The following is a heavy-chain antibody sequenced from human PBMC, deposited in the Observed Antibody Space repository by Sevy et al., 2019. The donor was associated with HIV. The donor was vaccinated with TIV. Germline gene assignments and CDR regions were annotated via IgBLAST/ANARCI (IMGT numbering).Heavy chain of an antibody. D-gene: IGHD6-13*01. CDR3: AKGASSSWNLDY. V-gene: IGHV3-23*01. CDR1: GFTFSSYA. Sequence: GGSLRLSCAASGFTFSSYAMSWVRQAPGKGLEWVSAISGSGGSTYYADSVKGRFTNSRDNSKNTLYLQMNGLRAEDTAVYYCAKGASSSWNLDYWGQGTLVTVSS. CDR2: ISGSGGST. J-gene: IGHJ4*02.